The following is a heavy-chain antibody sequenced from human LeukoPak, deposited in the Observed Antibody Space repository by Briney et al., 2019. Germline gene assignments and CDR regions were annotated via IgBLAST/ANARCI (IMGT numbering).Heavy chain of an antibody. CDR2: IYETGST. CDR3: ARHSGSRYYFYFYTMDV. J-gene: IGHJ6*01. Sequence: SETLSLTCTVSGASISSSTYYWGWIRQPPGKGLEWIGCIYETGSTYYKSSLKSRVTISVDTSKNQFSLKLSSVTAADTAVYYCARHSGSRYYFYFYTMDVWGQGATVTVSS. V-gene: IGHV4-39*01. CDR1: GASISSSTYY. D-gene: IGHD2-15*01.